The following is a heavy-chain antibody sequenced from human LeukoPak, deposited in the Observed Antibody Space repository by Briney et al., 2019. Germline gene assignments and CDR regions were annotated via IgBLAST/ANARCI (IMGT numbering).Heavy chain of an antibody. Sequence: SETRSLTCTVSGGSISSYYWSWIRQPPGKGLEWIGYIYYSGSTNYNPSLKSRVTISVDTSKNQFSLKLSSVTAADTAVYYCARLGYYYGSGSYYLGDGMDVWGQGTTVTVSS. CDR1: GGSISSYY. CDR2: IYYSGST. V-gene: IGHV4-59*08. CDR3: ARLGYYYGSGSYYLGDGMDV. J-gene: IGHJ6*02. D-gene: IGHD3-10*01.